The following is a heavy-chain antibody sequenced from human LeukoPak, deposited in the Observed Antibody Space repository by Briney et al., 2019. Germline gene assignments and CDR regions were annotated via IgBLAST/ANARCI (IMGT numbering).Heavy chain of an antibody. CDR3: ASQGGGFVAVAVYNWFDP. D-gene: IGHD6-19*01. CDR2: IIPILGIA. Sequence: ASVKVSCKASGGTFSSYAISWVRQAPGQGLEWMGRIIPILGIANYAQKFQGRVTITADKSTSTAYMELSSLRSKDTAVYYCASQGGGFVAVAVYNWFDPWGQGTLVTDSS. J-gene: IGHJ5*02. CDR1: GGTFSSYA. V-gene: IGHV1-69*04.